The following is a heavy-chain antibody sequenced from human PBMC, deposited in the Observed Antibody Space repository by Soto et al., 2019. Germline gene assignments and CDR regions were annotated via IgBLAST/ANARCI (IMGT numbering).Heavy chain of an antibody. CDR1: GYTFTSYD. Sequence: ASVKVSCKASGYTFTSYDINWLRQSAGQGLQWVGWVNPNSGNTGYAQKFQGRVTMTKNTSISTAYMELSSLTSEDTAVYYCAREGYSSSSGPHGNWFDPWGQGTLVTVSS. CDR3: AREGYSSSSGPHGNWFDP. CDR2: VNPNSGNT. D-gene: IGHD6-6*01. J-gene: IGHJ5*02. V-gene: IGHV1-8*01.